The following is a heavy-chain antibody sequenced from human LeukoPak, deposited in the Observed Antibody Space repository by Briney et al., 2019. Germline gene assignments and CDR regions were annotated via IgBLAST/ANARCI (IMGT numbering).Heavy chain of an antibody. Sequence: SQTLSLTCTVSGGSISSGGYYWSWIRQPPGKGLEWIGYIYHSGSTYYNPSLKSRVTISVDRSKNQFSLKLSSVTAADTAVYYCARDASGSRYVSENWFDPWGQGTRVTVSS. D-gene: IGHD1-14*01. CDR1: GGSISSGGYY. V-gene: IGHV4-30-2*01. CDR3: ARDASGSRYVSENWFDP. J-gene: IGHJ5*02. CDR2: IYHSGST.